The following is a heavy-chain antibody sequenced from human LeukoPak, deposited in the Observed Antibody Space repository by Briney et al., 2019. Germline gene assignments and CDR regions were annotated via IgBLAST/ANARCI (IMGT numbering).Heavy chain of an antibody. CDR2: IPYDGLSR. D-gene: IGHD3-3*01. V-gene: IGHV3-30*02. CDR3: AKTVRDFWSGEGTEGRAFDI. Sequence: PGGSLRLSCAASGFTFSSYGIHWVRQAPGKGLEWVTFIPYDGLSRIYADSVLGRFTVSRDNSKNTVYLQMNSLRAEDTAVYYCAKTVRDFWSGEGTEGRAFDIWGQGTMVTVSS. CDR1: GFTFSSYG. J-gene: IGHJ3*02.